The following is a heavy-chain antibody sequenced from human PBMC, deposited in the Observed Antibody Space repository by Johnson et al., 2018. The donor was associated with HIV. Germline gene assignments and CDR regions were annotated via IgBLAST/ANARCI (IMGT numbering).Heavy chain of an antibody. J-gene: IGHJ3*02. CDR3: ARDLRFNRTVQGRVIISCVFDM. CDR2: TPGGDGGT. V-gene: IGHV3-NL1*01. CDR1: GFKYA. Sequence: QVQLVESGGGLVQPGGSLRVSCAASGFKYAASGLAFSNYAVKWVSHTPGGDGGTSFADSVKGRFTISRDNSKNTLNLQMNSLRTDDTAVYSCARDLRFNRTVQGRVIISCVFDMWGQGTVVHVSS. D-gene: IGHD3-10*01.